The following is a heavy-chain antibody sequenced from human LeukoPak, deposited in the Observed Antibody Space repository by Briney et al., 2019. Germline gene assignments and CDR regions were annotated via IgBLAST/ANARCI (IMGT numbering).Heavy chain of an antibody. J-gene: IGHJ4*02. V-gene: IGHV4-4*07. CDR1: GDSFSSFF. CDR2: MSTSGNS. Sequence: SETLSLTCSVSGDSFSSFFWSWIRQPAGKGLEWIGRMSTSGNSDYNPSLKSRVTISVDTSKNQFSLKLTSVTAADTAVYYCARVGSYTVPDWGQGTLVTVSS. D-gene: IGHD3-10*01. CDR3: ARVGSYTVPD.